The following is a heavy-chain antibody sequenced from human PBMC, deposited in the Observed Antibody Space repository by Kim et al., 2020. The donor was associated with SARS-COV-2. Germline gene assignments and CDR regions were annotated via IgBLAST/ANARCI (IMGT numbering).Heavy chain of an antibody. V-gene: IGHV5-51*01. D-gene: IGHD3-10*01. J-gene: IGHJ6*02. Sequence: SPSFQGQVTISADKSISTAYLQWSSLKASDTAMYYCARTSDYYYYGMDVWGQGTTVTDSS. CDR3: ARTSDYYYYGMDV.